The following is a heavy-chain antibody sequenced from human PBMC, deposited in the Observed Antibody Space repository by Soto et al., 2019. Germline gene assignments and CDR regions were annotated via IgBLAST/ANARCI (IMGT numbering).Heavy chain of an antibody. J-gene: IGHJ3*01. CDR2: IDPAGRGT. CDR3: AKCMQAYWNYDAHHV. Sequence: EVQLLESGGGLGQPGGSLRLSCAASGFSFNNYDMTWVRQAPGQGLEWVSSIDPAGRGTYYADSVKGRFTISRDNSESSLYLQMNSLRAEDSALYYCAKCMQAYWNYDAHHVWGQGTMVTVSS. CDR1: GFSFNNYD. V-gene: IGHV3-23*01. D-gene: IGHD1-7*01.